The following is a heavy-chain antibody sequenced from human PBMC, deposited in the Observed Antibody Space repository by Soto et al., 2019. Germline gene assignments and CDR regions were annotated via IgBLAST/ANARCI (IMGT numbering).Heavy chain of an antibody. CDR3: ATSLHGSGSYGY. D-gene: IGHD3-10*01. CDR2: IIPIFGTA. V-gene: IGHV1-69*13. Sequence: ASVKVSCKASGGTFSSYAISWVRQAPGQGLEWMGGIIPIFGTANYAQKFQGRVTITADESTSTAYMELSSLRSEDTAVYYCATSLHGSGSYGYWGQGTLVTVSS. CDR1: GGTFSSYA. J-gene: IGHJ4*02.